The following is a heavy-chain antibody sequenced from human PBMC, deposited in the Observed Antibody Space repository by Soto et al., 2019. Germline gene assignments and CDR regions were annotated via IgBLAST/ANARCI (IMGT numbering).Heavy chain of an antibody. Sequence: QVKLVESGGGVVQPGTSLRLSCAASGFLFSRFGMHWVRQAPGKGLEWVAVIVSHGGSKDHPQSLRGRFIISRDNSRNTLFLEMNSLRVEDTGIYYCARDDEYDDNGLDYWGQGTLVTVSS. CDR1: GFLFSRFG. CDR3: ARDDEYDDNGLDY. J-gene: IGHJ4*02. CDR2: IVSHGGSK. D-gene: IGHD1-1*01. V-gene: IGHV3-33*01.